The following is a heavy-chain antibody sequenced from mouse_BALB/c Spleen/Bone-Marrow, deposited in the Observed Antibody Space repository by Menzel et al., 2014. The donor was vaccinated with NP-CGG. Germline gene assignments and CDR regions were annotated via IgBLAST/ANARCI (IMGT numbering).Heavy chain of an antibody. V-gene: IGHV14-3*02. D-gene: IGHD1-1*01. J-gene: IGHJ2*01. CDR1: GFNIKDTY. Sequence: VQLQQPGAELVKPGASVKLSCTASGFNIKDTYMHWVKQRPEQGLEWIGRIDPANGNTKYDPKFQGKATITADTSSNTAYPQLSSLTSEDTAVYYCVSYYYGNYFDSWGQGTTLTVSS. CDR2: IDPANGNT. CDR3: VSYYYGNYFDS.